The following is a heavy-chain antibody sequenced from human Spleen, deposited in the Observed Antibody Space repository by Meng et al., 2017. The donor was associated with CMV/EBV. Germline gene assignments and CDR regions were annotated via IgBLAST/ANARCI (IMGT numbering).Heavy chain of an antibody. D-gene: IGHD6-19*01. CDR2: IYSGGST. Sequence: GGSLRLSCAASGFTVSSNYMSWVRQAPGKGLEWVSVIYSGGSTYYADSVKGRFTISRDNSKNTLYFQLNSLRAEDTAVYYCARGRKESGWYYLDSWGQGILVTVSS. V-gene: IGHV3-53*01. CDR1: GFTVSSNY. CDR3: ARGRKESGWYYLDS. J-gene: IGHJ4*02.